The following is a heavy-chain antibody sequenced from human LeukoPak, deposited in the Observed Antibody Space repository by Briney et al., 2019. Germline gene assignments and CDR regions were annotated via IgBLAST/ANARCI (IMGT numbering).Heavy chain of an antibody. CDR3: AKDHGVDIVATYGVYGNWFDP. J-gene: IGHJ5*02. CDR2: ISYDGSNK. CDR1: GFTFSSYG. Sequence: PGGSLRLFCAASGFTFSSYGMHWVRQAAGKGLEWVAVISYDGSNKYYADSVKGRFTISRDNSKNTLYLQMNSLRAEDTAVYYCAKDHGVDIVATYGVYGNWFDPWGQGTLVTVSS. V-gene: IGHV3-30*18. D-gene: IGHD5-12*01.